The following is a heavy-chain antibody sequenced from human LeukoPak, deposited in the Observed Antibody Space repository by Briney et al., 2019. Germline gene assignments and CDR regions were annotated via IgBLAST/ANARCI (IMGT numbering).Heavy chain of an antibody. J-gene: IGHJ4*02. CDR2: ISGSGGST. CDR3: AKPYYDILTGYYNGYFDY. Sequence: GGSLRLSCAASGFTFSSYAMGWVRQAPGKGLEWVSAISGSGGSTYYADSVKGRFTISRDNSKNTLYLQMNSLRAEDTAVYYCAKPYYDILTGYYNGYFDYWGQGTLVTVSS. V-gene: IGHV3-23*01. D-gene: IGHD3-9*01. CDR1: GFTFSSYA.